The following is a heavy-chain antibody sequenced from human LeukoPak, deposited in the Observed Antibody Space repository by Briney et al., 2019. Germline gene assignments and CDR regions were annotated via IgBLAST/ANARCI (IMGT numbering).Heavy chain of an antibody. V-gene: IGHV1-8*03. CDR2: MNPNSGST. CDR1: GYTFTSYD. Sequence: ASVKVSCKASGYTFTSYDINWVRQATVQGLKWMGWMNPNSGSTGYAQKFQGRVTITRNTSISTAYMELSGLRSEDTAVYYCARGRSTGYPYYFEYWGQGTLVTVSS. CDR3: ARGRSTGYPYYFEY. D-gene: IGHD5-12*01. J-gene: IGHJ4*02.